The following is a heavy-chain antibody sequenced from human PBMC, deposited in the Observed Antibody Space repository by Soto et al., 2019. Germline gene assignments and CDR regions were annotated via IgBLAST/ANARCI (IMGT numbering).Heavy chain of an antibody. CDR1: GGTFSSYA. CDR2: IIPIFGTA. Sequence: GASVKVSCKASGGTFSSYAISWVRQAPGQGLEWMGGIIPIFGTANYAQKFLGRVTITADESTSTAYMELSSLRSEDTAVYYCVRDGGYCSSTSCYSPHYYYYYGMDVWGQGTTVTVSS. D-gene: IGHD2-2*01. V-gene: IGHV1-69*13. J-gene: IGHJ6*02. CDR3: VRDGGYCSSTSCYSPHYYYYYGMDV.